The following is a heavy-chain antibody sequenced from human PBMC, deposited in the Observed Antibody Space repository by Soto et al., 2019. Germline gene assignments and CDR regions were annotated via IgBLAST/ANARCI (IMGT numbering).Heavy chain of an antibody. CDR1: GYTFTSYG. Sequence: ASVKVSCKASGYTFTSYGISWVRQAPGQGLEWMGWISAYNGNTNYAQKLQGRVTMTTDTSTSTAYMELRSLRSDDTAVYYCARIAGGYDYGYFELWGRGTLVTVSS. CDR3: ARIAGGYDYGYFEL. V-gene: IGHV1-18*01. J-gene: IGHJ2*01. D-gene: IGHD5-12*01. CDR2: ISAYNGNT.